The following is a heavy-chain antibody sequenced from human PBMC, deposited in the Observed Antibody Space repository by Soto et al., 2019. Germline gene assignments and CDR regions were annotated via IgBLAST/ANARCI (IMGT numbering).Heavy chain of an antibody. CDR1: GFTFSDHY. J-gene: IGHJ6*03. D-gene: IGHD4-17*01. V-gene: IGHV3-72*01. CDR2: TRNKANSYTT. Sequence: GALRLSCAASGFTFSDHYMDWVRQAPGKGLEWVGRTRNKANSYTTEYAASVKGRFTISRDDSKNSLYLQMNSLKTEDTAVYYCARNGDYYYYYMEVWGKGTTVTVSS. CDR3: ARNGDYYYYYMEV.